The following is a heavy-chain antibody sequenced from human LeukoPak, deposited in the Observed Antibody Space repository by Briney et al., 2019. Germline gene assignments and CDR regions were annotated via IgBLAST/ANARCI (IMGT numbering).Heavy chain of an antibody. D-gene: IGHD5-12*01. CDR2: ISGSGGST. J-gene: IGHJ4*02. Sequence: GGSLRLSCAASGFTFSSHAMSWVRQAPGKGLEWVSAISGSGGSTYYADSVKGRFTISRDNSKNTLYLQMNSLRAEDTAVYYCAKPRSTGIVAMTPNDYWGQGTLVTVSS. CDR1: GFTFSSHA. CDR3: AKPRSTGIVAMTPNDY. V-gene: IGHV3-23*01.